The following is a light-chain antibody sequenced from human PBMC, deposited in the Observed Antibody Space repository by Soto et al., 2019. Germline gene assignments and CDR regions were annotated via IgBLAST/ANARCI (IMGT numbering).Light chain of an antibody. CDR1: QSISSW. Sequence: DLQMTQSPSTLSASVGDRVTITCRASQSISSWLAWYQQKPGEAPKLLIYRASILESGVPSRFSGSGSGTEFTLTISSLQPDDFATYYCQRYNWYPYSFDQGTKLEIK. CDR3: QRYNWYPYS. J-gene: IGKJ2*03. V-gene: IGKV1-5*03. CDR2: RAS.